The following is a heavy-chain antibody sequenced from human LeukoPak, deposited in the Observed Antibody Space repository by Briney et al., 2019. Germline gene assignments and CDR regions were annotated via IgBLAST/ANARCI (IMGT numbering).Heavy chain of an antibody. CDR1: GGTFSSYA. J-gene: IGHJ4*02. Sequence: SSVKLSCKASGGTFSSYAISCVRHAPGQGLECMGRISPIFGTANYAQKFQGRVTITTDEATSTAYMELSSLRSEDTAVYYCARGGRDFDWSQRFDYWGQGTLVTVSS. CDR2: ISPIFGTA. CDR3: ARGGRDFDWSQRFDY. V-gene: IGHV1-69*05. D-gene: IGHD3-9*01.